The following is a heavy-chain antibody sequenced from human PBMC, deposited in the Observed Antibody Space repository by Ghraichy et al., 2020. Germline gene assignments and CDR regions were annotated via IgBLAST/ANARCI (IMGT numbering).Heavy chain of an antibody. Sequence: GGSLRLSCAASGFTFSSYAMSWVRQAPGKGLEWVSLISGSGGSTYYADSVKGRFAFSRDNSKNTLYLQMNSLRAEDTAVYYCAILVGRTSTVDYWGRGTLVTVSS. CDR3: AILVGRTSTVDY. CDR1: GFTFSSYA. V-gene: IGHV3-23*01. J-gene: IGHJ4*02. CDR2: ISGSGGST. D-gene: IGHD2-2*01.